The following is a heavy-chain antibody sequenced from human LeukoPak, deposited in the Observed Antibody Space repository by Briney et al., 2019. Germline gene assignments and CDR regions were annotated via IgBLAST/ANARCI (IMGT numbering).Heavy chain of an antibody. CDR3: ARLHYYYYGMDV. CDR2: IYYRGST. J-gene: IGHJ6*02. Sequence: TSETLSLTCTVSGRSISSSSYYWVWIRHPPGKGLEWVGSIYYRGSTYYNPPLKSRVTISVDTSKNQFSLKLSSVTAADTAVYYCARLHYYYYGMDVWGQGTTVTVSS. CDR1: GRSISSSSYY. V-gene: IGHV4-39*01.